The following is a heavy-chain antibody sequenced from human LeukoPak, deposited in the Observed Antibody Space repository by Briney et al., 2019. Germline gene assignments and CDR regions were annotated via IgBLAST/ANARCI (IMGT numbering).Heavy chain of an antibody. CDR1: GFTFSSYS. CDR2: ISSSSSYI. Sequence: GGSLRLSCAASGFTFSSYSMNWVRQAPGKGLEWASSISSSSSYIYYADSVKGRFTISRDNAKNSLYLQMNSLRAEDTAVYYCAREPRYSSSWYEFYWGQGTLVTVSS. CDR3: AREPRYSSSWYEFY. J-gene: IGHJ4*02. D-gene: IGHD6-13*01. V-gene: IGHV3-21*01.